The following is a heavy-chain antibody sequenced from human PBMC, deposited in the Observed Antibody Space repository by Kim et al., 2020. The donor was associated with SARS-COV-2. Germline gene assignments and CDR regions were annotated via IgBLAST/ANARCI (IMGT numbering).Heavy chain of an antibody. V-gene: IGHV3-23*01. J-gene: IGHJ4*02. CDR3: ARLAVRGNLDGADC. D-gene: IGHD1-26*01. Sequence: GGSLRLSCVASGFPFSSHVTHWVRQAPGKGLEWVASVSAGGDITYYADSVQGRFTISRNNFKNTLYLQMSSLRAEDTALYYCARLAVRGNLDGADCWCQGTLVTLSS. CDR1: GFPFSSHV. CDR2: VSAGGDIT.